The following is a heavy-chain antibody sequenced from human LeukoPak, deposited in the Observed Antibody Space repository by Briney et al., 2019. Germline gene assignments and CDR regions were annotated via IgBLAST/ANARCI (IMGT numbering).Heavy chain of an antibody. V-gene: IGHV4-34*01. J-gene: IGHJ4*02. CDR2: INHSGST. CDR3: ARVRCSAYYYDSSGRHDYFDY. D-gene: IGHD3-22*01. Sequence: SETLSLTCAVYGGSFSGYYWSWIRQPPGKGLEWIGEINHSGSTNYNPSLKSRVTISVDTSKNQFSLKLSSVTAADTAVYYCARVRCSAYYYDSSGRHDYFDYWGQGTLVTVSS. CDR1: GGSFSGYY.